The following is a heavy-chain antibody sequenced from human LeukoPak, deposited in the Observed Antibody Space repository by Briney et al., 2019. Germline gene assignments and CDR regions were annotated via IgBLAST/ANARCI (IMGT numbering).Heavy chain of an antibody. CDR1: GGSFSGYY. J-gene: IGHJ2*01. V-gene: IGHV4-34*01. D-gene: IGHD5-12*01. CDR3: ARAEFRWLRRFSDF. Sequence: SQTLSLTCVAQGGSFSGYYWSWIRQPPGRGLEWIGEINHSGSTNYNPSLESRVTISEDTSKIQFSLNLSSVTAAYTAVYYCARAEFRWLRRFSDFWGRGTLVTVSS. CDR2: INHSGST.